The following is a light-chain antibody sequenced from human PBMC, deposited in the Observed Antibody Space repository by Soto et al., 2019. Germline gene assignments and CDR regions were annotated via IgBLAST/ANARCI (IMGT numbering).Light chain of an antibody. CDR2: TTS. Sequence: IVLTQSPATLSLSPGERATLYCRASQSVSKSLAWYQQKPGQAPRLLIYTTSNRATGIPDRFSGSGSGTDFTLTISRLEPEDFAVYYCQQYQDRPYTFGPGTRLEIK. CDR3: QQYQDRPYT. J-gene: IGKJ5*01. V-gene: IGKV3-11*01. CDR1: QSVSKS.